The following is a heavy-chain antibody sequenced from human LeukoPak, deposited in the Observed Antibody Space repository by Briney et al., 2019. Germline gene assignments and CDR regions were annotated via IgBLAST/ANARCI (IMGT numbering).Heavy chain of an antibody. J-gene: IGHJ3*02. CDR1: GFTFSSYG. D-gene: IGHD3-22*01. Sequence: GGSLRLSCAASGFTFSSYGMHWVRQAPGKGLEWVAVISYDGSNKYYADSVKGRFTISRDNSKNTLYLQMNSLRAEDTAVYYCAKGRGYYDSSAFDIWGQGTMVTVSS. V-gene: IGHV3-30*18. CDR3: AKGRGYYDSSAFDI. CDR2: ISYDGSNK.